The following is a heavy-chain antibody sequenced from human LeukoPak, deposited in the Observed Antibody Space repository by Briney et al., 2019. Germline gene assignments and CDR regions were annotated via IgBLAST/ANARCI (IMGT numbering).Heavy chain of an antibody. CDR2: IYPGDSDT. Sequence: GESLKISCKGSGYSFISYWIGWVRQMPGKGLEWMGIIYPGDSDTRYSPSFQGQVTISADKSISTAYLQWSSLKASDTAMYYCARHKYGSGSYLGAFDIWGQGTMVTVSS. J-gene: IGHJ3*02. V-gene: IGHV5-51*01. CDR3: ARHKYGSGSYLGAFDI. CDR1: GYSFISYW. D-gene: IGHD3-10*01.